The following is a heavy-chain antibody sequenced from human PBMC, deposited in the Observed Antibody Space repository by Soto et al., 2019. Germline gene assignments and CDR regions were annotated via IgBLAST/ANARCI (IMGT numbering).Heavy chain of an antibody. CDR3: ARNLRYSQFDY. J-gene: IGHJ4*02. D-gene: IGHD3-9*01. Sequence: GGSLRLSCAASGFTFATSWMSWVRQPPGKGLEHVASINPDGGEQNYVDSVRGRFTISRDNAGKSLYLRLNSLRAEDTAVFYCARNLRYSQFDYWGQGALVTVSS. CDR1: GFTFATSW. V-gene: IGHV3-7*01. CDR2: INPDGGEQ.